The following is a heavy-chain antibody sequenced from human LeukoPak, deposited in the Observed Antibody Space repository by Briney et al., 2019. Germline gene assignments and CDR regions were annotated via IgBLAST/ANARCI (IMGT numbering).Heavy chain of an antibody. Sequence: PGGSLRLSCVASGFTFSSYWMSWVRQAPGKGLEWVANIKFGGGERYVVDSVKGRFTISRDGAKNSLYLHMNSLRAEDTAVYYCAEGTVAASVYWGQGTLVTVSS. CDR2: IKFGGGER. CDR1: GFTFSSYW. D-gene: IGHD6-13*01. CDR3: AEGTVAASVY. J-gene: IGHJ4*02. V-gene: IGHV3-7*01.